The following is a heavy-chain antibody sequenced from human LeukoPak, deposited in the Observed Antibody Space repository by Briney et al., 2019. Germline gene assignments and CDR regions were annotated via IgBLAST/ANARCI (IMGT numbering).Heavy chain of an antibody. Sequence: YVSAISSDGYSTFYANSVKGRLTISRDNSKSTLYLQMGSLRAEDMAVYYCARVHNMGTYDYWGQGTLVTVSS. V-gene: IGHV3-64*01. D-gene: IGHD1-1*01. CDR2: ISSDGYST. CDR3: ARVHNMGTYDY. J-gene: IGHJ4*02.